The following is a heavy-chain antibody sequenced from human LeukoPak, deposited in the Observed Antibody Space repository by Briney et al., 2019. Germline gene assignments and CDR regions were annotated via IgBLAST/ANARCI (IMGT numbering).Heavy chain of an antibody. J-gene: IGHJ4*02. CDR2: INAGNGNT. Sequence: ASVTVSCKASGYTFTSYAMHWVRQAPGQRLEWMGWINAGNGNTKYSQKFQGRVTITRDTSASTAYMELSSLRSEDTAVYYCARSSGYSYGYDYGGQGTLVTVSS. D-gene: IGHD5-18*01. V-gene: IGHV1-3*01. CDR1: GYTFTSYA. CDR3: ARSSGYSYGYDY.